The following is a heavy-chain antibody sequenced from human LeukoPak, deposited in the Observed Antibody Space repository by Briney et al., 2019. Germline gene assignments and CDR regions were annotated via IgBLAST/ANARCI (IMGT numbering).Heavy chain of an antibody. J-gene: IGHJ6*04. D-gene: IGHD5-18*01. CDR2: IIPIFGTA. CDR1: GGTFSSYA. CDR3: ARGIGPYSYGPYYWMDV. V-gene: IGHV1-69*05. Sequence: SVKVSCKASGGTFSSYAISWVRQAPGQGLEWMGGIIPIFGTANYAQKFQGRVTITTDESTSTAYMELSSLRSEDTAVYYCARGIGPYSYGPYYWMDVWGKGTTVTVSS.